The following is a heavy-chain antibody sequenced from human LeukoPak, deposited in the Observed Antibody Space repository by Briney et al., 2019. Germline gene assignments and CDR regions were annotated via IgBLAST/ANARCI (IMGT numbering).Heavy chain of an antibody. CDR2: INPNSGGT. J-gene: IGHJ4*02. CDR1: GYTFTGYY. Sequence: GASVKVSCKASGYTFTGYYMHWVRQAPGQGLEWMGWINPNSGGTNYAQKFQGRVTMTRDTSISTAYVELSRLRSDDTAVYYCARGWGLWFGELFGYFDYWGQGTLVTVSS. V-gene: IGHV1-2*02. D-gene: IGHD3-10*01. CDR3: ARGWGLWFGELFGYFDY.